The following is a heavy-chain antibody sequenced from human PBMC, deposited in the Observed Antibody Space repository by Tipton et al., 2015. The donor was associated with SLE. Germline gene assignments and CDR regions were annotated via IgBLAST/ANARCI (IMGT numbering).Heavy chain of an antibody. CDR3: ARDVPAPTGGV. CDR1: GGSISSSSYY. V-gene: IGHV4-39*07. D-gene: IGHD7-27*01. Sequence: LRLSCTVSGGSISSSSYYWGWIRQPPGKGLEWIGSIYHSGTTYYNPSLKTRVTISVDTFKNQFSLKMNSVTAADTAVYYCARDVPAPTGGVWGQGTLVTVSS. CDR2: IYHSGTT. J-gene: IGHJ4*02.